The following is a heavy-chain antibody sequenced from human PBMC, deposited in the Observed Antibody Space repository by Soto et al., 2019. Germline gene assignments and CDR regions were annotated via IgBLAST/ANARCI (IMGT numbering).Heavy chain of an antibody. V-gene: IGHV1-69*01. D-gene: IGHD1-20*01. CDR2: IIPLLGIT. CDR1: GGTFSGYA. Sequence: QAQLMQSGAEVKKPGSSVKVSCRASGGTFSGYAINWVRQAPGQGLEWMGGIIPLLGITDYGQKFQGRIKIAADESTGTDYMDLRGLRSEDTAVYYCARDPSSITGTTSSEDFQHWGQGTPVSVSS. J-gene: IGHJ1*01. CDR3: ARDPSSITGTTSSEDFQH.